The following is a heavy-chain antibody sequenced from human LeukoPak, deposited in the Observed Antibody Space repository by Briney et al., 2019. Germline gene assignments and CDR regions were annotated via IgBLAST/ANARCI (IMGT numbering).Heavy chain of an antibody. Sequence: GASVKVSCKASGYTFTSYGISWVRQAPGQGLEWMGWISAYNGNTNYAQKFQGRVTMTRDTSISTAYMELSRLRSDDTAVYYCARVIAPNYYFDYWGQGTLVTVSS. J-gene: IGHJ4*02. CDR1: GYTFTSYG. V-gene: IGHV1-18*01. D-gene: IGHD3-22*01. CDR2: ISAYNGNT. CDR3: ARVIAPNYYFDY.